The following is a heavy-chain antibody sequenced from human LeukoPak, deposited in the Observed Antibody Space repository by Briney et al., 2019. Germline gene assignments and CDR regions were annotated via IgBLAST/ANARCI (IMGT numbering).Heavy chain of an antibody. J-gene: IGHJ3*02. CDR1: GYTFISYS. D-gene: IGHD5-18*01. Sequence: ASVKVSCKASGYTFISYSMNWVRQAPGQGLEWMGWINTNTGNPTYAQGFTGRFVFSLDTSVSTAYLQISSLKAEDTAVYYCARVGYSYGPDIWGQGTMVTVSS. V-gene: IGHV7-4-1*02. CDR3: ARVGYSYGPDI. CDR2: INTNTGNP.